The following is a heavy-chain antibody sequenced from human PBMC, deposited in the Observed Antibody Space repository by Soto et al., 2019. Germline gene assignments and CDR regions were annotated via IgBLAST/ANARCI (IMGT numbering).Heavy chain of an antibody. D-gene: IGHD3-9*01. CDR1: GGSISSGGYY. J-gene: IGHJ6*02. V-gene: IGHV4-31*03. Sequence: SETLSLTCTVSGGSISSGGYYWSWIRQHPGKGLEWIGYIYYSGSTYYNPSLKSRVTISVDTSKNQFSLKLSSVTAADTAVYYCARDRGYYDIFSCSLHRDYYGMDFWGQGTTVPVSS. CDR3: ARDRGYYDIFSCSLHRDYYGMDF. CDR2: IYYSGST.